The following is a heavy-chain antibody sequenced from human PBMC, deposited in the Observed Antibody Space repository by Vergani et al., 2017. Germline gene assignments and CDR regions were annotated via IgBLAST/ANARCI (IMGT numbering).Heavy chain of an antibody. V-gene: IGHV3-33*01. CDR3: ARVSYYEFWSGYYAAFDI. J-gene: IGHJ3*02. CDR1: GFTFSGYG. D-gene: IGHD3-3*01. Sequence: QVQLVESGGGVVQPGRSLRLSCAASGFTFSGYGMHWVRQAPGKGLEWVAVIWYDGSNKYYADSVKGRFTISRDNSKNTLYLQLNSLRAEDTAVYYCARVSYYEFWSGYYAAFDIGGQGTMVTVSS. CDR2: IWYDGSNK.